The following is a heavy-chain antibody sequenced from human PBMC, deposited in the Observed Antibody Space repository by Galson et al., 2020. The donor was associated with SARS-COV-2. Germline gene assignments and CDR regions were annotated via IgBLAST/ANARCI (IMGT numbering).Heavy chain of an antibody. CDR1: GYTFTSYA. D-gene: IGHD3-10*01. J-gene: IGHJ6*02. CDR2: INAGNGNT. V-gene: IGHV1-3*01. CDR3: ARWGDITMVRGVIYYYYGMDV. Sequence: ASVKVSCKASGYTFTSYAMHWVRQAPGQRLEWMGWINAGNGNTKYSQKFQGRVTITRDTSASTAYMELSSLRSEDTAVYYCARWGDITMVRGVIYYYYGMDVWGQGTTVTVS.